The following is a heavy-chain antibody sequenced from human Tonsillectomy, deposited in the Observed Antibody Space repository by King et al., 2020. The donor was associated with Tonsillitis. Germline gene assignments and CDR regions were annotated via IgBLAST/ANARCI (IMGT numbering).Heavy chain of an antibody. Sequence: VQLQESGPGLVKPSETLSLTCTVSGDSVSSYYWNWIRQSPGRGLEWIGFIRNNGTTNYNPSLKSRVTMSVVTSKNQFSLNLSSVTAADTAVYYCARRRRHCSGGSCYSPNSMVAWRQGTTVTVS. CDR2: IRNNGTT. J-gene: IGHJ6*02. CDR3: ARRRRHCSGGSCYSPNSMVA. D-gene: IGHD2-15*01. CDR1: GDSVSSYY. V-gene: IGHV4-59*02.